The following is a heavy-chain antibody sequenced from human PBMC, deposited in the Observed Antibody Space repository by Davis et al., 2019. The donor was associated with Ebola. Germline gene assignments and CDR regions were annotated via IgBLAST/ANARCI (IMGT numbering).Heavy chain of an antibody. CDR3: ARDSSGWYAVVPYYFDY. Sequence: AASVKVSCKASGGTFSNYAITWVRQAPGQGLEWMGGIIPIFGTANYAQKFQGRVTITADKSTSTAYMELSSLRSEDTAVYYCARDSSGWYAVVPYYFDYWGQGTLVTVSS. CDR2: IIPIFGTA. V-gene: IGHV1-69*06. J-gene: IGHJ4*02. CDR1: GGTFSNYA. D-gene: IGHD6-19*01.